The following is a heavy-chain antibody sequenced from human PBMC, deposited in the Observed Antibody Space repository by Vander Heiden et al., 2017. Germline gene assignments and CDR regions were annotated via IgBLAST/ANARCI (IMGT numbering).Heavy chain of an antibody. CDR3: TTDPNSSAYYYYYYGMHV. CDR1: GFTFNNAW. J-gene: IGHJ6*02. Sequence: EVQLVASGGGLVKPGGSLRVSCEGSGFTFNNAWLNWVRQAPGKGLEWVGRIKSKTDGETTDYAAPVKGRFTVSRDDSKNTLHLQMNSLKTEDTAVYYCTTDPNSSAYYYYYYGMHVWGQGTTVTVSS. V-gene: IGHV3-15*07. CDR2: IKSKTDGETT. D-gene: IGHD3-22*01.